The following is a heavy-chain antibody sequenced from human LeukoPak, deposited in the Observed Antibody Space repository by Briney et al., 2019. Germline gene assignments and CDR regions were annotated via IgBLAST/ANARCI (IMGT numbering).Heavy chain of an antibody. V-gene: IGHV4-39*01. CDR2: IYYSGST. J-gene: IGHJ4*02. CDR3: ARVESSGRYVFDY. CDR1: GGSISSSSYY. Sequence: SETLSLTCTVSGGSISSSSYYWGWIRQPPGKGLEWIGSIYYSGSTYYNPSLKSRVTISVDTSKNQFSLKLSSVTAADTAVYYCARVESSGRYVFDYWGQGTLVTVSS. D-gene: IGHD6-19*01.